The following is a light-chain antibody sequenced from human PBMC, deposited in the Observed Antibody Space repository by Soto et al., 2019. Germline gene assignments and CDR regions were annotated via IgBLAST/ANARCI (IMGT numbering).Light chain of an antibody. Sequence: IVLTQSPGTLSLSPVERATLSCRASQSVGTYLAWYQQKPGLAPSLLIYGASSRATGIPDRFSGSGSGTDFTLTISRLEPEDFAVYHCQQYVSIPLTFGGGTKVDIK. CDR1: QSVGTY. CDR3: QQYVSIPLT. V-gene: IGKV3-20*01. CDR2: GAS. J-gene: IGKJ4*01.